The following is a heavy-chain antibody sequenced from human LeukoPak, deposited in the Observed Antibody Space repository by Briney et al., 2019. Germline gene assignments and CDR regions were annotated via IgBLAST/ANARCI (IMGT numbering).Heavy chain of an antibody. CDR2: INSDGSST. CDR3: AKDHGAVDYYYYGSGSHNFDY. CDR1: GFTFSSYW. V-gene: IGHV3-74*01. Sequence: GGSLRLSCEASGFTFSSYWMHWVRQAPGKGLVWVSRINSDGSSTNYADSVKGRFTISRDNAKNTLYLQMNSLRAEDTAVYYCAKDHGAVDYYYYGSGSHNFDYWGQGTLVTVSS. D-gene: IGHD3-10*01. J-gene: IGHJ4*02.